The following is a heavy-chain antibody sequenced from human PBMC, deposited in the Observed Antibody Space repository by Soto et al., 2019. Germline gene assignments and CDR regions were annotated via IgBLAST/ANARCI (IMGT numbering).Heavy chain of an antibody. D-gene: IGHD3-16*02. CDR1: GYTFTSYG. V-gene: IGHV1-18*01. Sequence: AASVKVSCKASGYTFTSYGISWVRQAPGQGLEWMGWISAYNGNTNYAQKLQGRVTMTTDTSTSTAYMELRSLRSDDTAVYYCARAYDYIWGSYRYMADYWGQGTLVTVSS. CDR2: ISAYNGNT. CDR3: ARAYDYIWGSYRYMADY. J-gene: IGHJ4*02.